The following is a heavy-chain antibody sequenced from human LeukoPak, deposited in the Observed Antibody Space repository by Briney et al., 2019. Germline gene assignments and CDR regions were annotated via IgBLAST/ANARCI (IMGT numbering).Heavy chain of an antibody. CDR2: INYSGST. Sequence: SGTLSLTCTVSGGSISSNYWSWIRQPPGKGLEWIAYINYSGSTNYKSSLKSRVTISVDTSKNQFSLKPSSVTAADTAFYYCARRIAAADSFDIWGQGRMVTVSS. CDR1: GGSISSNY. V-gene: IGHV4-59*01. J-gene: IGHJ3*02. D-gene: IGHD6-13*01. CDR3: ARRIAAADSFDI.